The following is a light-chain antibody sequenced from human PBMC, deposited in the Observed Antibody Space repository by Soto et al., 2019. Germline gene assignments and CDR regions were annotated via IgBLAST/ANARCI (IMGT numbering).Light chain of an antibody. Sequence: EIVLTQSPGTLSLSPGERATLSCRASQNVNSRYLAWYQQKPGQAPRLLIYGTASSATGIPDRFSGSGSGTDFTLTISRLEPEDFAVYYCQQYDSSQNTLGGGTKVDIK. CDR1: QNVNSRY. CDR3: QQYDSSQNT. J-gene: IGKJ4*01. CDR2: GTA. V-gene: IGKV3-20*01.